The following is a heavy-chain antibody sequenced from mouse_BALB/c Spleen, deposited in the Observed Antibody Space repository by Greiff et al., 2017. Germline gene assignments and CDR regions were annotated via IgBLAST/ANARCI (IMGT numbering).Heavy chain of an antibody. D-gene: IGHD2-14*01. Sequence: EVKLVESGPELVKPGASVKIPCKASGYTFTDYNMDWVKQSHGKSLEWIGDINPNNGGTIYNQKFKGKATLTVDKSSSTAYMELRSLTSEDTAVYYCARRAYYRYDKAWFAYWGQGTLVTVSA. J-gene: IGHJ3*01. CDR2: INPNNGGT. V-gene: IGHV1-18*01. CDR3: ARRAYYRYDKAWFAY. CDR1: GYTFTDYN.